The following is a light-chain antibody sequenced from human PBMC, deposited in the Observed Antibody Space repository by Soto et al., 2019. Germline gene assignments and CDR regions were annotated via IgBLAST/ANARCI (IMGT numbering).Light chain of an antibody. CDR1: SSDVGRYNY. CDR3: ISHTDSSTRV. J-gene: IGLJ1*01. Sequence: QSALTQPASVSGSPGQSITISCTGTSSDVGRYNYVSWYQQHPGKAPKLMIYEVSNRPSGVSNRFSGSKSGNTASLTISGLQAEDEADYYCISHTDSSTRVFGTGTKLTVL. CDR2: EVS. V-gene: IGLV2-14*01.